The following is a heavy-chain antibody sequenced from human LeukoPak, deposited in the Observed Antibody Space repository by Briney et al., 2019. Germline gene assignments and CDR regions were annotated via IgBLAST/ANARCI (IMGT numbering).Heavy chain of an antibody. V-gene: IGHV3-23*01. D-gene: IGHD5-18*01. CDR1: GFTFSSYA. CDR2: ISGSGGST. J-gene: IGHJ4*02. CDR3: AKDRSRYSYGLNDY. Sequence: GGSLRLSWAGSGFTFSSYAMSWVRQAPGKGLEWVSAISGSGGSTYYADSVKGRFTISRDNSKNTLYLQMNSLRAEDTAVYYCAKDRSRYSYGLNDYWGQGTLVTVSS.